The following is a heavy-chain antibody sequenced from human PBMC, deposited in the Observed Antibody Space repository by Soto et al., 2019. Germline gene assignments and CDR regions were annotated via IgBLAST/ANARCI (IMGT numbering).Heavy chain of an antibody. V-gene: IGHV4-34*01. J-gene: IGHJ4*02. D-gene: IGHD2-21*01. CDR3: ARDKIPGLFDY. Sequence: GKDLELIGEINHSGSTNYNPSLNSRVTIAVDTAKNQFSMKLTSVTDAEKAVYYCARDKIPGLFDYWGQGTLVAVFS. CDR2: INHSGST.